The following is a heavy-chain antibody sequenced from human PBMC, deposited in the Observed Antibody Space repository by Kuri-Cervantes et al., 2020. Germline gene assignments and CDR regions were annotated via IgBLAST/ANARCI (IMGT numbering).Heavy chain of an antibody. Sequence: KVSCKGSGYSFTSYWIGWVRQMPGKGLKWMGIIYPGDSDTRYSPSFQGQVTISADKSISTAYLQWSSLKASDTAMYYCARHYGDDYVWGSYRSEPDYYYYGMDVWGQGTTVTVSS. D-gene: IGHD3-16*02. CDR2: IYPGDSDT. V-gene: IGHV5-51*01. CDR3: ARHYGDDYVWGSYRSEPDYYYYGMDV. CDR1: GYSFTSYW. J-gene: IGHJ6*02.